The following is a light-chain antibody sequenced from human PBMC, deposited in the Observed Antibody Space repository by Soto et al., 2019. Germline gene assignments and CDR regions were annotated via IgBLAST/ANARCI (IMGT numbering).Light chain of an antibody. CDR1: SSNVGSYKL. CDR3: CSSGGRPTHV. J-gene: IGLJ1*01. CDR2: EVN. V-gene: IGLV2-23*02. Sequence: QSVLTQPASVSGSPGQSITISCTGTSSNVGSYKLVSWYQQHPGKAPKLMIFEVNKRPSGVSNRFSGSKSGNTASLTISGLKGEDEADYYCCSSGGRPTHVIGTGTKLTVL.